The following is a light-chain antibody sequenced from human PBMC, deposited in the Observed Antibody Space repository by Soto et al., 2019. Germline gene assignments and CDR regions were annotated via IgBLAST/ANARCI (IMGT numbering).Light chain of an antibody. CDR1: SNDVGGYNY. J-gene: IGLJ1*01. CDR2: EVS. CDR3: SSYTTSSTYV. V-gene: IGLV2-14*01. Sequence: QSVLPQPAYVSGSPGQSITISCTGTSNDVGGYNYVSWYQQHLGKAPKLMIYEVSNRPSGISNRFSGSKSGNAASLTSSWLQAEDEADYYCSSYTTSSTYVVGTATKVTVL.